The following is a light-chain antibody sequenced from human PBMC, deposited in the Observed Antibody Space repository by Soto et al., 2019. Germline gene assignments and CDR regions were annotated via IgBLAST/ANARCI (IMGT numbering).Light chain of an antibody. CDR3: QQYGSSPVS. CDR2: GAS. Sequence: EIVLTQSPGTLSLSPGERATLSCRASQSVSNNYLAWYQQKPGQAPRFLMYGASSRATCTPDRFSGSGSGTDFALTISRLEPEDYAGYYCQQYGSSPVSFGPGTKVDIK. J-gene: IGKJ3*01. V-gene: IGKV3-20*01. CDR1: QSVSNNY.